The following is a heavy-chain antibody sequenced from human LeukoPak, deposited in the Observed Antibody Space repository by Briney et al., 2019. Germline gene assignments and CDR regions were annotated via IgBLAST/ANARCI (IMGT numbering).Heavy chain of an antibody. CDR1: GFTFSNYA. D-gene: IGHD3-22*01. CDR2: INSNGGST. J-gene: IGHJ4*02. Sequence: GGSLRLSCSASGFTFSNYAMHWVRQAPGKGLEYVSAINSNGGSTYYADSVKGRFTISRDNSKNTLYLQMSSLRAEDTAVYYCAALVDYYDSSGYYVDYWGQGTLVTVSS. V-gene: IGHV3-64D*09. CDR3: AALVDYYDSSGYYVDY.